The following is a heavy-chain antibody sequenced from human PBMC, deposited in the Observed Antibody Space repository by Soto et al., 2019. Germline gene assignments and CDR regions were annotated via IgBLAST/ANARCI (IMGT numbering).Heavy chain of an antibody. CDR2: ISAYNGNT. V-gene: IGHV1-18*04. J-gene: IGHJ4*02. D-gene: IGHD2-21*01. Sequence: ASVKVSCKASGYIFTNYYMHWVRQAPGQGLEWMGWISAYNGNTNYAQKLQGRVTMTTDTSTSTAYMELRSLRSDDTALYYCTRGGDPYKTGHWGQGTLITVSS. CDR3: TRGGDPYKTGH. CDR1: GYIFTNYY.